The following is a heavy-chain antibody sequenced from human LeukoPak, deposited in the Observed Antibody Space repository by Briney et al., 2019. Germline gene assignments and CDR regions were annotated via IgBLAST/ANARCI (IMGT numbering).Heavy chain of an antibody. Sequence: ASVMVSCKAPGYTFTAYYMHWVRQAPGQGLESMGWINPNSGGTNYAQKFQGRVTMTRDTSISTAYMELGRLRSDDTAVYYCARVRNRCYYTPFDYWGQGTLVTVSS. CDR2: INPNSGGT. CDR1: GYTFTAYY. J-gene: IGHJ4*02. V-gene: IGHV1-2*02. D-gene: IGHD3-3*01. CDR3: ARVRNRCYYTPFDY.